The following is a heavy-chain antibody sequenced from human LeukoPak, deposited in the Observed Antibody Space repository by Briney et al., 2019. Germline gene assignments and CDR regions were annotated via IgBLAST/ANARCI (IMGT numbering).Heavy chain of an antibody. D-gene: IGHD5-18*01. CDR3: ARVSRGYSYGFPYYFDY. Sequence: SVTVSCTASGGTFSSYAISWVRQAPGQGLEWMGGIIPIFGTANYAQKFQGRVTITADESTSTAYMELSSLRSEDTAVYYCARVSRGYSYGFPYYFDYWGQGTLVTVSS. J-gene: IGHJ4*02. CDR1: GGTFSSYA. V-gene: IGHV1-69*13. CDR2: IIPIFGTA.